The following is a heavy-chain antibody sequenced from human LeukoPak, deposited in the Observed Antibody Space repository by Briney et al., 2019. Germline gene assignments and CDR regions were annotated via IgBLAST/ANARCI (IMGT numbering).Heavy chain of an antibody. J-gene: IGHJ4*02. Sequence: PSETLSLTCTVSGGSISSGDYYWSWIRQPPGKGLEWIGYIYYSGSTYYNPSLKSRVTISVDTSKNQFSLKLSSVTAADTAVYYCARDGGVYRAGYYWGQGALVTVSS. CDR2: IYYSGST. CDR1: GGSISSGDYY. V-gene: IGHV4-30-4*02. CDR3: ARDGGVYRAGYY. D-gene: IGHD2-15*01.